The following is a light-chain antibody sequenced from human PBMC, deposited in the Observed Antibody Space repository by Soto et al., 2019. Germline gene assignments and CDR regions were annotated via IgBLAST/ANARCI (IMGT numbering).Light chain of an antibody. Sequence: QAVVTQPPSVSGAPGQRVTISCTGSSSNIGAGYNVHWYQQLPGTAPKLLIYSNSVRPSGVPDRFSGSRSDTSASLAITGLQAEDEADYYCQSYDRSLSASIFGGGTK. J-gene: IGLJ2*01. CDR1: SSNIGAGYN. CDR3: QSYDRSLSASI. V-gene: IGLV1-40*01. CDR2: SNS.